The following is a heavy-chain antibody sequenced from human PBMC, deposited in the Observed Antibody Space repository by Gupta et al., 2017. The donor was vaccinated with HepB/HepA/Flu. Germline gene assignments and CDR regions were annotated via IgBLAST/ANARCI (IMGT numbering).Heavy chain of an antibody. CDR2: IGSGGST. Sequence: EVQLLESGGGLVQPGGSLRLSCAASGFTFSSYAMSWVRQAPGKGLEWVSGIGSGGSTYYADSVKGRFTISRDNSKNTLFLQMNSLRAEDTAVYYCAKGNWNYNCFDYWGQGTLVTVSS. CDR3: AKGNWNYNCFDY. CDR1: GFTFSSYA. J-gene: IGHJ4*02. V-gene: IGHV3-23*01. D-gene: IGHD1-7*01.